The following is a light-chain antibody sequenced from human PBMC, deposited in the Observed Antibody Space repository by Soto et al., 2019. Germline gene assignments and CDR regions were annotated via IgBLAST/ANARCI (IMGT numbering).Light chain of an antibody. CDR1: SSDVGGYNY. J-gene: IGLJ3*02. V-gene: IGLV2-8*01. CDR3: SSYAGSNNWV. CDR2: EVS. Sequence: QSALTQPPSASGSPGQSVTISCTGTSSDVGGYNYVSWYQQHPGKAPKLMIYEVSKRPSGVPDRFSGSKSGNTACLTVSGLQAEDEADYYCSSYAGSNNWVFGGGTKVTVL.